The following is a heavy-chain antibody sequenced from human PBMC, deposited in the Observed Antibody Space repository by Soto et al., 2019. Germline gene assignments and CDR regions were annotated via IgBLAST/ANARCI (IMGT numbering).Heavy chain of an antibody. Sequence: QVQLVQSGAEVKKPGSSVKVSCKASGGTCSSYAISWVRQAPGQGLEWMGGIIPIFGTANYAQKFQGRVTITADKSTSTAYMELSSLRSEDTAVYYCARDASHYYDSSGYYSPGLYDYWGQGTLVTVSS. D-gene: IGHD3-22*01. CDR3: ARDASHYYDSSGYYSPGLYDY. V-gene: IGHV1-69*06. CDR1: GGTCSSYA. CDR2: IIPIFGTA. J-gene: IGHJ4*02.